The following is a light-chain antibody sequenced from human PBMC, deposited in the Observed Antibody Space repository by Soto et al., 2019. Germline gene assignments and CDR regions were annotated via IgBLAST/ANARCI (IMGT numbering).Light chain of an antibody. CDR1: SSDVGGYNY. J-gene: IGLJ1*01. V-gene: IGLV2-11*01. CDR2: DVS. CDR3: CSYAGSYTFV. Sequence: QSALPQPRSVSGSPGQSVTISCTGTSSDVGGYNYVSWDQQHPGKAPKLMIYDVSKRPSGVPDRFSGSKSGNTASLTISGLQAEDEADYYCCSYAGSYTFVFGTGTKGTVL.